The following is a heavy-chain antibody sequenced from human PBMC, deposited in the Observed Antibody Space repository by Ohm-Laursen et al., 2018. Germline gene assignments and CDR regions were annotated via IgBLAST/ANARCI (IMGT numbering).Heavy chain of an antibody. Sequence: SETLSLTCSVSGGSISGYYWSWIRQPPGRGLEWIAYIFHNGNAVYNPSLKNRVTISVDTSRNQFSLKLSSVTASDTAVYYCARQVPAATRGRFDNWGQGTPVTVSS. D-gene: IGHD2-2*01. J-gene: IGHJ5*02. CDR1: GGSISGYY. CDR2: IFHNGNA. V-gene: IGHV4-59*01. CDR3: ARQVPAATRGRFDN.